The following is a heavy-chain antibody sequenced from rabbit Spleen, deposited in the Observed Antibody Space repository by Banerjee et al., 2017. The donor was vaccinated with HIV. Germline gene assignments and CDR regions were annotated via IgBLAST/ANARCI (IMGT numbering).Heavy chain of an antibody. J-gene: IGHJ4*01. CDR3: TRDDGSGHYIDGYFNL. D-gene: IGHD1-1*01. CDR2: VFTGSSGST. CDR1: GLSFSSRYW. V-gene: IGHV1S40*01. Sequence: QSLEESGGDLVKPGASLTLTCTASGLSFSSRYWISWVRQAPGKGLEWIADVFTGSSGSTYYASWAKGRFTISKTSSTTVTLQMTSLTAADTATYFCTRDDGSGHYIDGYFNLWGPGTLVTVS.